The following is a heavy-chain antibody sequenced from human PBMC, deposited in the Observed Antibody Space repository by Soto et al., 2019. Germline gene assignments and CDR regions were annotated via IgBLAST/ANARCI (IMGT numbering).Heavy chain of an antibody. Sequence: EVHLVESGGGLVQPGGSLRLSCAASRFAVSDNYMSWVRQAPGKGLEFVSLIYSGGTTSYADSVKGRFTISRDNSKNTLYLQMNNLRAEDTAVYYYATRTITLPHWGQGTLVTVSS. V-gene: IGHV3-66*01. CDR3: ATRTITLPH. J-gene: IGHJ4*02. CDR2: IYSGGTT. D-gene: IGHD5-12*01. CDR1: RFAVSDNY.